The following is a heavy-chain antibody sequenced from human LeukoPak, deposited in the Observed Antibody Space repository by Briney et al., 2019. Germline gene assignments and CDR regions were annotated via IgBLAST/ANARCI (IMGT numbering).Heavy chain of an antibody. J-gene: IGHJ4*02. Sequence: TLSLTCAISGDSVSGNSVAWNWIRQSPSRGLEWLGRIYYRSKWYNDYAVSVKSRITINPDTTKNQFSLQLNSVTPEDTATYYCARAIGAGTGNFDYWGQGTLVTVSS. CDR2: IYYRSKWYN. CDR1: GDSVSGNSVA. CDR3: ARAIGAGTGNFDY. V-gene: IGHV6-1*01. D-gene: IGHD1-1*01.